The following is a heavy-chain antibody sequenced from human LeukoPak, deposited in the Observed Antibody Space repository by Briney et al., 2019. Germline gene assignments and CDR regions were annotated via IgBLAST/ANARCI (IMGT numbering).Heavy chain of an antibody. Sequence: GGSLRLSCAASGFTFSSYGMHWVRQAPGKGLEWVAVIWYDGSNKYYADSVKGRFTISRENSKNTLYLQMNSLRAEGTAVYYCARGGEQWLRYFDYWGQGTLVTVSS. V-gene: IGHV3-33*01. J-gene: IGHJ4*02. CDR3: ARGGEQWLRYFDY. D-gene: IGHD6-19*01. CDR1: GFTFSSYG. CDR2: IWYDGSNK.